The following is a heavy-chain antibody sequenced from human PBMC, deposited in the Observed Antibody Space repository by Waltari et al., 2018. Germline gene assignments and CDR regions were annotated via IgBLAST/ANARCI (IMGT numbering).Heavy chain of an antibody. CDR2: IYWNDDK. Sequence: QITLKESGPTLVKPTQPLTLTCTFSGFSLSTSGVGVGWIRQPPGKAREWLALIYWNDDKRYSPSLKSRLTITKDTSKNQVVLTMTNMDPVDTATYYCAHRGQSFDYWGQGTLVTVSS. V-gene: IGHV2-5*01. J-gene: IGHJ4*02. CDR3: AHRGQSFDY. CDR1: GFSLSTSGVG.